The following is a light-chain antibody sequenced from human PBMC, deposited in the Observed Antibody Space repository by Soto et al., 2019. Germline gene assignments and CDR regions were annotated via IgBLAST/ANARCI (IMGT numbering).Light chain of an antibody. CDR1: QTVNSNY. CDR3: QHYGSSVSYT. V-gene: IGKV3-20*01. J-gene: IGKJ2*01. CDR2: GAS. Sequence: VLTQSPGTLSLSPGERATLSCRASQTVNSNYLAWYQQKPGQAPRLLIYGASSRATGIPDRFSGSGSGTDFTLTISRLEPEDCAVYYCQHYGSSVSYTFGQGTKLEIK.